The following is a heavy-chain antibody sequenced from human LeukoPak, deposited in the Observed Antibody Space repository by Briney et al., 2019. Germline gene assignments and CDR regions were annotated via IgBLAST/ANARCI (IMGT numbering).Heavy chain of an antibody. V-gene: IGHV4-38-2*02. CDR3: ARGMAADAFDI. CDR1: GYSISSTYY. CDR2: IYHTGST. J-gene: IGHJ3*02. D-gene: IGHD6-13*01. Sequence: PSETLSLTCTVSGYSISSTYYWGWIRPPPGKGLEYIGSIYHTGSTYYNPSLKSRVTISVDTSKNQFSLRLSSVTAADTAFYYCARGMAADAFDIWGQGTVVTVSS.